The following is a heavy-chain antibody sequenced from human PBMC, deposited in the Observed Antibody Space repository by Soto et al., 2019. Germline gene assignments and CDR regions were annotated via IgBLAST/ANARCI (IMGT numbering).Heavy chain of an antibody. CDR3: VPTYYTSGWP. CDR2: IGNRDGRT. CDR1: GFTFNIHG. J-gene: IGHJ5*02. Sequence: GGSLRLSCLTSGFTFNIHGMSWVRQAPGKGLECVSVIGNRDGRTYYIDSVKGRFTISRDNSENTLYLQMNSLRAEDTAIYYCVPTYYTSGWPWGQGTLVTVSS. D-gene: IGHD3-22*01. V-gene: IGHV3-23*01.